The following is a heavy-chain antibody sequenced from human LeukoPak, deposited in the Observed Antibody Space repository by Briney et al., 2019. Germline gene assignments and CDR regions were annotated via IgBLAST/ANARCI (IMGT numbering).Heavy chain of an antibody. D-gene: IGHD4-11*01. V-gene: IGHV3-21*01. CDR2: IRSSGSYI. CDR1: GFIFSSYS. J-gene: IGHJ6*03. Sequence: GGSLRLSCAASGFIFSSYSMNWVRQAPGKGLEWVSSIRSSGSYIYYADSVKGRFTISRDNAKNSLYLQMNSLRAEDTAVYYCARVSREMTTNYYYYMDVWGKGTTVTVSS. CDR3: ARVSREMTTNYYYYMDV.